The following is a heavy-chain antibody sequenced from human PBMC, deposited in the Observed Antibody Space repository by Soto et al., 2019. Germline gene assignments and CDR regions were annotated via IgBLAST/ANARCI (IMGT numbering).Heavy chain of an antibody. CDR3: ARDSGCYLPVRSPRYFDY. J-gene: IGHJ4*02. CDR2: IIPIFGTA. Sequence: QVQLVQSGAEVKKPGSSVKVSCKASGGTFSSYAISWVRQAPGQGLEWMGGIIPIFGTANYAQKFQGRVTITADESTSTAYMELSSLRSEDTAVYYCARDSGCYLPVRSPRYFDYWGQGTLVTVSS. D-gene: IGHD1-26*01. V-gene: IGHV1-69*01. CDR1: GGTFSSYA.